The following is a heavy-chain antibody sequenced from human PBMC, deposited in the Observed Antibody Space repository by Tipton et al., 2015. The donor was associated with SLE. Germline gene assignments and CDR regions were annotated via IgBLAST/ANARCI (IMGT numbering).Heavy chain of an antibody. Sequence: TLSLTCSVSGGSISRGSYFWSWIRQPAGKGLEWIGRIYSTGSTDYNPSLKTRVTISVDTSKNQFSLKLSSVTAADTAVYYCARGGLGVSYYYYMDVWGKGTTVTVSS. D-gene: IGHD1-26*01. CDR1: GGSISRGSYF. J-gene: IGHJ6*03. CDR3: ARGGLGVSYYYYMDV. CDR2: IYSTGST. V-gene: IGHV4-61*02.